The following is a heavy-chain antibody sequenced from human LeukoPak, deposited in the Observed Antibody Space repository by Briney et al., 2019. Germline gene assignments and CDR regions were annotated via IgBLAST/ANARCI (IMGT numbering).Heavy chain of an antibody. CDR3: TRNTVAAAGDD. CDR2: IKPDGSEK. D-gene: IGHD6-13*01. Sequence: PGGSLRLSCAASGFTFSTFWMTWVRQAPGKGLEWVANIKPDGSEKSYVDSVKGRFTVSRDNAKNSLYLHMNSLRAEDTALYYCTRNTVAAAGDDWGQETLVTVSS. V-gene: IGHV3-7*01. CDR1: GFTFSTFW. J-gene: IGHJ4*02.